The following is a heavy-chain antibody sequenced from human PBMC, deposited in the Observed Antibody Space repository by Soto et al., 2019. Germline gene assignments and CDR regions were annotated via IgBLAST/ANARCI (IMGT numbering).Heavy chain of an antibody. Sequence: EVQLMESGGGLVQPGGSLRLSCTASGFTFSTYWMHLVRQAPGKGLVWVAHINSDGISTIYADSVKGRFTISRDNAKNTLNLQMNSLRVEDTAVYFCARREYDSVTGYSLDYWGQGTLVTVSS. CDR1: GFTFSTYW. CDR2: INSDGIST. J-gene: IGHJ4*02. V-gene: IGHV3-74*01. D-gene: IGHD3-9*01. CDR3: ARREYDSVTGYSLDY.